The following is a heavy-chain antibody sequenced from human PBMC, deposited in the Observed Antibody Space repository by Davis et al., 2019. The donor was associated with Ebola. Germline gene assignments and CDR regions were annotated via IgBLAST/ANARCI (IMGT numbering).Heavy chain of an antibody. CDR3: ARGYSSSWADY. Sequence: SETLSLTCSVSGGSVTTYYWSWFRQPPGKGLEWIGYIYYGGSTNYNPSLKSRVTISVDTSKNQFSLKLSSVTAADTAVYYCARGYSSSWADYWGQGTLVTVSS. J-gene: IGHJ4*02. D-gene: IGHD6-13*01. CDR2: IYYGGST. CDR1: GGSVTTYY. V-gene: IGHV4-59*02.